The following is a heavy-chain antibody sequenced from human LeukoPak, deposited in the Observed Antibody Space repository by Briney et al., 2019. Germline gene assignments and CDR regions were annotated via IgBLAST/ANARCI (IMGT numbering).Heavy chain of an antibody. CDR3: ASPSIDSGYDLEYYYYYYMDV. CDR1: GYTFNRYG. CDR2: INTNNGNP. Sequence: ASVKVSCKASGYTFNRYGMHWIRQAPGQGLEWVGWINTNNGNPTYARGLTERFVLSSDTSVSTAYLQITSLKAEDTAVYYCASPSIDSGYDLEYYYYYYMDVWGKGTTVTVSS. D-gene: IGHD5-12*01. V-gene: IGHV7-4-1*02. J-gene: IGHJ6*03.